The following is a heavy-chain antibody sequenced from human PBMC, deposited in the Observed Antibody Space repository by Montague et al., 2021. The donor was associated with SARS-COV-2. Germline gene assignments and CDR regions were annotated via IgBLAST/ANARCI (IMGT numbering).Heavy chain of an antibody. CDR2: LHLRSKWYS. CDR3: VRYSGWFYFDF. V-gene: IGHV6-1*01. D-gene: IGHD6-19*01. Sequence: CAISGDSVVDIRLGSGWHTSSPPSPLDRLCRLHLRSKWYSDYAPSVRGRLTVNPDASKNESSLELNYVTPEDTAVYYCVRYSGWFYFDFWGQGTLVTVSS. CDR1: GDSVVDIRLG. J-gene: IGHJ4*02.